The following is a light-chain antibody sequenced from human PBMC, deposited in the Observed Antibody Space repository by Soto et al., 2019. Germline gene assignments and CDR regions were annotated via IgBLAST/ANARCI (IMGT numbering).Light chain of an antibody. Sequence: EVVMTQSPATLSVSPGERAILSCSASQSIGTKVAWYQQRPGQAPRLLIYGASTRATDIPARISGSGSGTEFTLTISSLQSDDFAVYYCQQYNRWTSITFGQGTRL. CDR2: GAS. J-gene: IGKJ5*01. CDR3: QQYNRWTSIT. CDR1: QSIGTK. V-gene: IGKV3-15*01.